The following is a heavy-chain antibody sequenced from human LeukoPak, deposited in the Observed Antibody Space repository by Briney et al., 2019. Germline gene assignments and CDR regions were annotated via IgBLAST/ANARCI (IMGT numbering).Heavy chain of an antibody. Sequence: HWASVKVSCKVSGYTLTELSMHWVRQAPGKGLEWMGGFDPEDGETIYAQKFQGRVTMTEDTSTDTAYMELSSLRSEDTAVYYCAGFWSGYYFNWGQGTLVTVPS. D-gene: IGHD3-3*01. CDR1: GYTLTELS. CDR3: AGFWSGYYFN. J-gene: IGHJ4*02. CDR2: FDPEDGET. V-gene: IGHV1-24*01.